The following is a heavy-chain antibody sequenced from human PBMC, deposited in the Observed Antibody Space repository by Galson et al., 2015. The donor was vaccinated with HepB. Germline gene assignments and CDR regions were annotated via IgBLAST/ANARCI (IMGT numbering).Heavy chain of an antibody. CDR2: TRLKAYSFAT. D-gene: IGHD4-17*01. J-gene: IGHJ4*02. CDR1: GFNLSGSG. CDR3: TRRSDYGDYVDY. V-gene: IGHV3-73*01. Sequence: PLRLSCAASGFNLSGSGLHWVRLASGKGLEWVGRTRLKAYSFATDYAASVKGRFVIPRHDSRNTAYLQMNSLNTEATAVYYCTRRSDYGDYVDYWVQGTLVTVSS.